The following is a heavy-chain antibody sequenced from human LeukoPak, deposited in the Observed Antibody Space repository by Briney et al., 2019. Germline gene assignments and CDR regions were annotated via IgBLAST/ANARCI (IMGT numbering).Heavy chain of an antibody. V-gene: IGHV4-59*01. CDR3: ARGIVGAELDY. CDR1: GGSISSYY. Sequence: KPSETLSLTCTVSGGSISSYYWSWIRQPPGRGLEWIGYIYYSGSTNYNPSLKSRVTISVDTSKNQFSLKLSSVTAADTAVYYCARGIVGAELDYWGQGTLVTVSS. CDR2: IYYSGST. J-gene: IGHJ4*02. D-gene: IGHD1-26*01.